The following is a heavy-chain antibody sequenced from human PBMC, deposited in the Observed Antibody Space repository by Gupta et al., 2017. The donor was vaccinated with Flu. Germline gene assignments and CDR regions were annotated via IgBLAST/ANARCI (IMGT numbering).Heavy chain of an antibody. Sequence: EVQLMESGGGLVQAGGSLTLSCATPGFTFSSYAMNWVRQAPGTGLDWVSVVDGSGGRTYYADSVKGRFTISRDNAKNTLYLQMNSLRVEDTAVYDGAKEGDATLEYWGQGTLVTASS. D-gene: IGHD3-16*01. CDR1: GFTFSSYA. V-gene: IGHV3-23*01. CDR2: VDGSGGRT. CDR3: AKEGDATLEY. J-gene: IGHJ4*02.